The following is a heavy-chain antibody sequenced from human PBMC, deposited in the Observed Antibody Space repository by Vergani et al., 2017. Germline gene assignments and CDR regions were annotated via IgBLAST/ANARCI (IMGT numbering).Heavy chain of an antibody. D-gene: IGHD3-22*01. Sequence: QVQLQESGPGLVKPSETLSLTCTVSGGSVSSGSYYWGWIRQPAGKGLEWIGYIYYSGSTNYNPSLKSRVAISVDTAKNQVSLKLRSVTAADTAVNYCARGDSSGPKPGPWFEPWGQGTLVTVSS. CDR3: ARGDSSGPKPGPWFEP. CDR1: GGSVSSGSYY. J-gene: IGHJ5*02. V-gene: IGHV4-61*10. CDR2: IYYSGST.